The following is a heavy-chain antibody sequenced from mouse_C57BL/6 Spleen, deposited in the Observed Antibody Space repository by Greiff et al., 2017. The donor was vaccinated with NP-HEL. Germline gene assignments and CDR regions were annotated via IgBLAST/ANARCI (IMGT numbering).Heavy chain of an antibody. Sequence: QVQLQQPGAELVKPGASVKMSCKASGYTFTSYWITWVKQRPGQGLEWIGDIYPGSGSTNYNEKFKSKATLTVDTSSSTAYMQLSSLTSEDSAVDYWAREWDDYGRCAYWGQGTLVTVSA. J-gene: IGHJ3*01. CDR3: AREWDDYGRCAY. CDR2: IYPGSGST. D-gene: IGHD2-4*01. V-gene: IGHV1-55*01. CDR1: GYTFTSYW.